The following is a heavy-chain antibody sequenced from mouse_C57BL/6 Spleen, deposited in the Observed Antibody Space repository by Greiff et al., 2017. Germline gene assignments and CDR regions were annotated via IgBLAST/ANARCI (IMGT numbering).Heavy chain of an antibody. CDR2: INYDGSST. Sequence: EVKLVESEGGLVQPGSSMKLSCTASGFTFSDYYMAWVRQVPEKGLEWVANINYDGSSTYYLDSLKSRFIISRDNAKNILYLQMSSLKSEDTATYYCARDRGSSVDVWGTGTTVTVSS. CDR3: ARDRGSSVDV. V-gene: IGHV5-16*01. J-gene: IGHJ1*03. CDR1: GFTFSDYY. D-gene: IGHD1-1*01.